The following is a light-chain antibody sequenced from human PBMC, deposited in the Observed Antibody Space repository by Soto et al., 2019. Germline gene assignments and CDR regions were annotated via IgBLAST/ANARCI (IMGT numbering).Light chain of an antibody. CDR1: QDISNY. V-gene: IGKV1-33*01. Sequence: DIQMTQSPSSLSASVGDRLTITCQASQDISNYLNWYQQKPGKAPKLLIYDASNLETGVPSRFSGSGSGTDFTFTISTLQPEDIATYYCQQYDNLPLTFGGGTMV. J-gene: IGKJ4*01. CDR2: DAS. CDR3: QQYDNLPLT.